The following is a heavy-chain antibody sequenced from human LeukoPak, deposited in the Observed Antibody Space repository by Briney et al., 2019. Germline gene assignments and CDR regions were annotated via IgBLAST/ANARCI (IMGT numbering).Heavy chain of an antibody. CDR3: ARDPYDSSGYYYSYFDY. V-gene: IGHV1-2*02. CDR2: INPNSGGT. D-gene: IGHD3-22*01. Sequence: ASVKVSCKASGYPFTGYYLHWVRQAPGQGLEWMGWINPNSGGTKYTQKFQGRVTMTRDTSISTAYMELTRLRYDDTAVYYCARDPYDSSGYYYSYFDYWGRGTLVTVSS. CDR1: GYPFTGYY. J-gene: IGHJ4*02.